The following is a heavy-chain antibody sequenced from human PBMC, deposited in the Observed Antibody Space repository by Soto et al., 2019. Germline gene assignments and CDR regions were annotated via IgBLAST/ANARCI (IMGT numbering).Heavy chain of an antibody. J-gene: IGHJ6*02. Sequence: GGSLRLSCAASGFTFDDYAMHWVRQAPGKGLEWVSGISWNGGSIGYADSVKGRFTISRDNAKNSLYLQMNRLRAEDTAVYYCANDSAVTTEAYYLCWMDVWGQGTTVTVSS. D-gene: IGHD4-17*01. CDR1: GFTFDDYA. V-gene: IGHV3-9*01. CDR2: ISWNGGSI. CDR3: ANDSAVTTEAYYLCWMDV.